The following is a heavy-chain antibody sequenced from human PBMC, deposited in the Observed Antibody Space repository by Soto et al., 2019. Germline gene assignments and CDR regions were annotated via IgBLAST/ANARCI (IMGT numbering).Heavy chain of an antibody. J-gene: IGHJ4*02. CDR2: ISYDGSNK. V-gene: IGHV3-30*03. Sequence: QVQLVESGGGVVQPGRSLRLSCAASGFTFSSYGMHWVRQAPGKGLEWVAVISYDGSNKYYADSVKGRFTISRDNSKNTLYLQMNSLRAEDTAVYSCASPTTVTTYLDYWGQGTLVTVSS. CDR1: GFTFSSYG. CDR3: ASPTTVTTYLDY. D-gene: IGHD4-17*01.